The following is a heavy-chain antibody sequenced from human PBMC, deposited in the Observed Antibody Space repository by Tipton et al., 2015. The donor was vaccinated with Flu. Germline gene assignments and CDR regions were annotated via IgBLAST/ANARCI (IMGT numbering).Heavy chain of an antibody. V-gene: IGHV4-59*12. CDR3: ARDRQQLALYYFDY. CDR1: GGSISSYY. Sequence: TLSLTCTVSGGSISSYYWSWIRQPPGKGLEWIGYIYYSGSTNYNPSLKSRVTISVDTSKNQFSLKLSSVTAADTAVYYCARDRQQLALYYFDYWGQGPLVTVSS. J-gene: IGHJ4*02. D-gene: IGHD6-13*01. CDR2: IYYSGST.